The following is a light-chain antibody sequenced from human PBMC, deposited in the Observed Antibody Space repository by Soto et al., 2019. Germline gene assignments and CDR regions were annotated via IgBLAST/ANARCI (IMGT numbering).Light chain of an antibody. J-gene: IGKJ2*02. CDR2: DAS. Sequence: EIVLTQSPATLSFSPGERATLSCRASQSIDIYLAWYQQIPCQAPRLLIYDASHKATGIPARFSGSGSGTDSTHTISSLEPGDFAGYYCQHRTDWTPVCTCGQGNKLEIK. CDR3: QHRTDWTPVCT. CDR1: QSIDIY. V-gene: IGKV3-11*01.